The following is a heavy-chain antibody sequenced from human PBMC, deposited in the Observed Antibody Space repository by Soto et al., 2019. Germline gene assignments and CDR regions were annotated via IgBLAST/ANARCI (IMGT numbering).Heavy chain of an antibody. D-gene: IGHD6-13*01. CDR2: IGTAGDP. CDR3: ARAAAAGTRVGAFDI. J-gene: IGHJ3*02. CDR1: VFTFSSYD. Sequence: PWWSLRLSCGASVFTFSSYDMHWCRQATGKGLEWVSAIGTAGDPYYPGSVKGRFTISRENAKNSLYLQMNSLRAGDTAVYYCARAAAAGTRVGAFDIWGQGTMVTVSS. V-gene: IGHV3-13*05.